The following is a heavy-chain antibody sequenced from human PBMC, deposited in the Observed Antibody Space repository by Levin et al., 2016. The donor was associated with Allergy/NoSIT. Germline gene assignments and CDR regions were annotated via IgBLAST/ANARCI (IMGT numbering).Heavy chain of an antibody. Sequence: GSLRLSCTVSGGSISSYYWSWIRQPPGKGLEWIGYIYYSGSTNYNPSLKSRVTISVDTSKNQFSLKLSSVTAADTAVYYCARDYYDILTGLPYGMDVWGQGTTVTVSS. CDR3: ARDYYDILTGLPYGMDV. D-gene: IGHD3-9*01. V-gene: IGHV4-59*01. J-gene: IGHJ6*02. CDR2: IYYSGST. CDR1: GGSISSYY.